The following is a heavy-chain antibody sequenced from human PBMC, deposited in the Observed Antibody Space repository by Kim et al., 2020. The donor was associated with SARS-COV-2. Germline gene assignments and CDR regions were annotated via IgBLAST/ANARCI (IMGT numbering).Heavy chain of an antibody. J-gene: IGHJ4*02. CDR3: TRVPYGDLYYFDY. Sequence: GGSLRLSCAASGFTFSGSAMHWVRQASGKGLEWVGRIRSKANSYATAYAASVKGRFTISRDDSKNTAYLQMNSLKTEDTAVYYCTRVPYGDLYYFDYWGQGTLVTVSS. D-gene: IGHD4-17*01. CDR1: GFTFSGSA. V-gene: IGHV3-73*01. CDR2: IRSKANSYAT.